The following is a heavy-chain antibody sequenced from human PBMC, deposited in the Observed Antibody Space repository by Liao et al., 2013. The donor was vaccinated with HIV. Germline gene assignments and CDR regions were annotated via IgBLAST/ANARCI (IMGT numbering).Heavy chain of an antibody. Sequence: QVHLQQWGAGLLKPSESLSLTCAVYGGSFSGYYWNWIRQPPGKGLEWIGEINHSGSTNYNPSLKSRVTISVDTSKNQFSLKLRSVTAADTAVYYCARVYSGTFEHYYHYYMDVWGERDRRSPSP. CDR3: ARVYSGTFEHYYHYYMDV. V-gene: IGHV4-34*02. CDR2: INHSGST. D-gene: IGHD1-26*01. CDR1: GGSFSGYY. J-gene: IGHJ6*03.